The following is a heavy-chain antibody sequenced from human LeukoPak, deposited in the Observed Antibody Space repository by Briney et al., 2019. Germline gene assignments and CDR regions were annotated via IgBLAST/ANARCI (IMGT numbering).Heavy chain of an antibody. CDR1: GFTFSSYS. V-gene: IGHV3-23*01. D-gene: IGHD2-2*03. CDR2: ISGSGGST. J-gene: IGHJ4*02. Sequence: GGSLRLSCAASGFTFSSYSMNWVRQAPGKGLEWVSAISGSGGSTYYADSVKGRFTISRDNSKNTLYLQMNSLRAEDTAVYYCATGYCSSTSCSNWYFDYWGQGTLVTVSS. CDR3: ATGYCSSTSCSNWYFDY.